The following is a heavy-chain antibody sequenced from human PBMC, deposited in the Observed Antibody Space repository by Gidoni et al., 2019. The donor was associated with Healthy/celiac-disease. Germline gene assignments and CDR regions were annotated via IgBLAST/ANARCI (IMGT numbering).Heavy chain of an antibody. CDR2: IYYSGST. J-gene: IGHJ4*02. CDR1: GGSISSSSYY. Sequence: QLQLQESGPGLVKPSETLSLTCTVSGGSISSSSYYWGWIRQPPGKGLEWIGSIYYSGSTYYNPSLKSRVTISVDTSKNQFSLKLSSVTAADTAVYYCARVDSPYYFDYWGQGTLVTVSS. CDR3: ARVDSPYYFDY. D-gene: IGHD5-12*01. V-gene: IGHV4-39*01.